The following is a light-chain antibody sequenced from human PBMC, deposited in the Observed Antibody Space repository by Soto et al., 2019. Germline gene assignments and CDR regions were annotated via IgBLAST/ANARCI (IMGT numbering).Light chain of an antibody. CDR3: QHYGSSPPLYT. J-gene: IGKJ2*01. CDR2: SVS. V-gene: IGKV3-20*01. CDR1: QSVSNNY. Sequence: DIVLTQSPGTLSLSSGERATFSCRASQSVSNNYLAWYQQKPGRTPRLLVSSVSTRATGIPDRFSGSGSGTDFTLTISRLEPEDFAVYYCQHYGSSPPLYTFGQGTKLEIK.